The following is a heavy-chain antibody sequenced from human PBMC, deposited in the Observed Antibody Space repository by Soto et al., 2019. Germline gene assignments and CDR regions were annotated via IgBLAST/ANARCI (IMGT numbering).Heavy chain of an antibody. CDR3: ARGSEGIGDLHTTPPFDY. Sequence: QVQLVESGGGVVQPGRSLRLSCAASGFTFGIYAMHWVRQAPGKGLEWVAVISYDGSSKYQADSVKGRFTISRDNLKNTLYLQMNSLRGDDTAVYYCARGSEGIGDLHTTPPFDYWGQGTLVTVSS. CDR2: ISYDGSSK. CDR1: GFTFGIYA. J-gene: IGHJ4*02. D-gene: IGHD2-15*01. V-gene: IGHV3-30-3*01.